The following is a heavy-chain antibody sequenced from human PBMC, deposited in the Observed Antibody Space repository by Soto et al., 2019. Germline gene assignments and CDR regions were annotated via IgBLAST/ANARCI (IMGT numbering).Heavy chain of an antibody. Sequence: SETLSLTCTVSGGSISNYFCNSIRQPAGKGLEWIGRIDNSGSTNYNPSLKSRITMSADTSRNQFSLKLNSVTAADTAVYYCARGGQDFWSGPFDYWGQGALVTVSS. D-gene: IGHD3-3*01. J-gene: IGHJ4*02. V-gene: IGHV4-4*07. CDR2: IDNSGST. CDR1: GGSISNYF. CDR3: ARGGQDFWSGPFDY.